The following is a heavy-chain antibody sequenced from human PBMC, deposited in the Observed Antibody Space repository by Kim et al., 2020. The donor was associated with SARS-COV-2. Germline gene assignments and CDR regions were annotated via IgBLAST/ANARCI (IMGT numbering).Heavy chain of an antibody. Sequence: SETLSLTCTVSGGSISSSSYYWGWIRQPPGKGLEWIGSIYYSGSTYYNPSLKSRVTISVDTSKNQFSLKLSSVTAADTAVYYCARQSGYYDSSGYYYPGGMDVWGQGTTVTVSS. CDR1: GGSISSSSYY. CDR2: IYYSGST. V-gene: IGHV4-39*01. CDR3: ARQSGYYDSSGYYYPGGMDV. J-gene: IGHJ6*02. D-gene: IGHD3-22*01.